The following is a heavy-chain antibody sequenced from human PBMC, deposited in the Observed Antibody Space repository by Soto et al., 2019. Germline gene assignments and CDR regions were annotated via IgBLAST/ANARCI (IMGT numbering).Heavy chain of an antibody. CDR3: VAGPDHAKSAY. CDR2: GLRHEFV. J-gene: IGHJ4*01. V-gene: IGHV4-59*11. Sequence: PSETLSLTCTVSGGSISDLYLSWTRQPPGKGLEWIGYGLRHEFVGTNPSLTNRVTIPVDMSKRQFSLRLNSVTAADTAVYYCVAGPDHAKSAYWGQGTLVTVSS. CDR1: GGSISDLY.